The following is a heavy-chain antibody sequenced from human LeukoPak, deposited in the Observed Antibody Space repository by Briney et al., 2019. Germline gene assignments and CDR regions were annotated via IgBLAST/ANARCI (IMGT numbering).Heavy chain of an antibody. J-gene: IGHJ4*02. CDR2: IKTDASST. D-gene: IGHD2-2*01. CDR1: GFTFSSYW. Sequence: GGSLRLSCAASGFTFSSYWMHWVRQAPGKGLVWVSRIKTDASSTTYADSVKGRFAISRDNAKNTLYLQMNSLRAEDTAVYYCARGPYCSSTSCYSSAVDYWGQGTLVTVSS. CDR3: ARGPYCSSTSCYSSAVDY. V-gene: IGHV3-74*03.